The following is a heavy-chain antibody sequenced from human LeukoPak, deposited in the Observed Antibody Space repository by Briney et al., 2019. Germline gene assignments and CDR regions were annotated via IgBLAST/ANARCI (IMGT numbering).Heavy chain of an antibody. V-gene: IGHV3-7*01. D-gene: IGHD3-22*01. CDR3: WMGVITAAFDI. CDR1: GFPLSSSW. CDR2: INQDGSEK. Sequence: PGGSLRLSCAASGFPLSSSWMSWVRQVPGKGLEWVANINQDGSEKYYVDSLKGRITISRDNARNSLYLQMNSLRAEDTAVYYCWMGVITAAFDIWGQGTMVTVSS. J-gene: IGHJ3*02.